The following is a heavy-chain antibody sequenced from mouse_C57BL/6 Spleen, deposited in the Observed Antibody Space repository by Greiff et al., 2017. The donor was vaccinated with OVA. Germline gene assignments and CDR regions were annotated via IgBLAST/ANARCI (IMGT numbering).Heavy chain of an antibody. J-gene: IGHJ4*01. CDR3: AREGLVYYDYDGAMDY. D-gene: IGHD2-4*01. V-gene: IGHV2-6*03. CDR1: GFSLTSYG. CDR2: IWSDGST. Sequence: QVQLQQSGPGLVAPSQSLSITCTVSGFSLTSYGVHWVRQPPGKGLEWLVVIWSDGSTTYNSALKSRLSISKDNSKSQVFLKMNSLQTDDTAMYYCAREGLVYYDYDGAMDYWGQGTSVTVSS.